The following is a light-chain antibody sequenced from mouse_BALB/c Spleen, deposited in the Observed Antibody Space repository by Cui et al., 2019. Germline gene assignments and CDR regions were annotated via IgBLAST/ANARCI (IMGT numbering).Light chain of an antibody. CDR3: HQWSSYPWT. CDR1: SSVSY. J-gene: IGKJ1*01. V-gene: IGKV4-80*01. Sequence: QIVLTQSPAIMSASIGEEITLTCSASSSVSYMHWYQQKSGASPKLLIYGTSNLASGVPSRFSGSGSGTFYSLTISSVEAEDAADYYCHQWSSYPWTFGGGTKLEIK. CDR2: GTS.